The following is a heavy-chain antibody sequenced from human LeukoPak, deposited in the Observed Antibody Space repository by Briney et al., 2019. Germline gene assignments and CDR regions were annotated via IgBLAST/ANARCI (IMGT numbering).Heavy chain of an antibody. D-gene: IGHD1-26*01. V-gene: IGHV4-61*08. Sequence: SETLSLTCTVSGGSIMVAAYYWSWIRQPPGKGLELIGYMYDSGSTNYNPSLKSRVTISVGTSKNQFSLRLSSVTAAETAVYYCARHGGSYTFDFWGQGVLVTVSS. CDR1: GGSIMVAAYY. CDR2: MYDSGST. J-gene: IGHJ4*02. CDR3: ARHGGSYTFDF.